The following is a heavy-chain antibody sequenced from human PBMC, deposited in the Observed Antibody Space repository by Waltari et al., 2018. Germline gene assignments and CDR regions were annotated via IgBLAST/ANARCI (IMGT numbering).Heavy chain of an antibody. J-gene: IGHJ4*02. D-gene: IGHD3-3*01. CDR3: ARDGPYDFWSGYFIPNFDY. Sequence: QVQLQESGPGLVKPSETLSLTCTVSGGSISSYYWSWSRQPSGQGLEWIGYIYTSGSTNYNPSLKSRVTISVDTSKNQFSLKLSSVTAADTAVYYCARDGPYDFWSGYFIPNFDYWGQGTLVTVSS. CDR1: GGSISSYY. V-gene: IGHV4-4*09. CDR2: IYTSGST.